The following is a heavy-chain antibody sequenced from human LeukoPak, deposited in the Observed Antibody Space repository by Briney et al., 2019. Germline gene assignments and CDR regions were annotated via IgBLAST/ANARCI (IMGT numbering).Heavy chain of an antibody. V-gene: IGHV4-39*07. CDR1: GGSISNSSYY. Sequence: SETLSLTCTVSGGSISNSSYYWGWIRQPPGKGLEWIGSIYYSGSTYYNPSLKSRVTISVDTSKNQFSLKLSSVTAADTAVYYCARVTGDTLFDYWGQGTLVTVSS. CDR2: IYYSGST. J-gene: IGHJ4*02. CDR3: ARVTGDTLFDY. D-gene: IGHD7-27*01.